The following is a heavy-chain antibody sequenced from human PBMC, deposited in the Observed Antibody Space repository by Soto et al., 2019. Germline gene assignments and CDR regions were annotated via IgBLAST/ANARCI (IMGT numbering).Heavy chain of an antibody. CDR2: IDSDGTAT. CDR3: VTSFDSRSCYMGGFS. D-gene: IGHD2-2*02. V-gene: IGHV3-74*03. J-gene: IGHJ4*02. Sequence: GGSLRLSCAASGFAFRTYWMQWCRQAPGKGLVWVSSIDSDGTATMYADSVKGRFSISRDNARNTLFLLMNNLSAEDTATYYCVTSFDSRSCYMGGFSWGQGTLVTVS. CDR1: GFAFRTYW.